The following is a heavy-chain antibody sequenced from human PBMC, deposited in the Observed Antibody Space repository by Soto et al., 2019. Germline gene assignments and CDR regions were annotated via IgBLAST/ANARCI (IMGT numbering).Heavy chain of an antibody. Sequence: KVCCKACRYGMTGDARDCGINKPGQSLEWMGWINGVNDNTKYSQKFQGRVTITMDTSADTVYLEVNVVRPEDTAVYYCAREGDQSGYDYGLDFWGQGTLVTVSS. CDR1: RYGMTGDA. CDR2: INGVNDNT. D-gene: IGHD5-12*01. V-gene: IGHV1-3*01. CDR3: AREGDQSGYDYGLDF. J-gene: IGHJ4*02.